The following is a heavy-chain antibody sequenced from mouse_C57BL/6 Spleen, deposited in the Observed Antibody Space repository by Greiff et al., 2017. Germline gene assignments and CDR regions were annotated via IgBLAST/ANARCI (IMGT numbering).Heavy chain of an antibody. CDR1: GYTFTDYY. D-gene: IGHD2-4*01. J-gene: IGHJ2*01. Sequence: EVQLQQSGPELVKPGASVKISCKASGYTFTDYYMNWVKQSHGKSLEWIGDINPNNGGTSYNQKFKGKATLTVDKSSSTAYMERRSLTSEDSAVYYCARGYDYGDFDYWGQGTTRTVSS. V-gene: IGHV1-26*01. CDR3: ARGYDYGDFDY. CDR2: INPNNGGT.